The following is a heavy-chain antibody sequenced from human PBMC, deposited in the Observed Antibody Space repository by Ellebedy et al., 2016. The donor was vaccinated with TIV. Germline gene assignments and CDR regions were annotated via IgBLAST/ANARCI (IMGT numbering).Heavy chain of an antibody. D-gene: IGHD2-15*01. Sequence: SETLSLTXTVSGGSISSSSYYWGWIRQPPGKGLEWIGSIYYSGSTYYNPSLKSRVTISVDTSKNQFSLKLSSVTAADTAVYYCARSRVELAATASRVVEADYWGQGTLVTVSS. J-gene: IGHJ4*02. CDR1: GGSISSSSYY. CDR2: IYYSGST. V-gene: IGHV4-39*07. CDR3: ARSRVELAATASRVVEADY.